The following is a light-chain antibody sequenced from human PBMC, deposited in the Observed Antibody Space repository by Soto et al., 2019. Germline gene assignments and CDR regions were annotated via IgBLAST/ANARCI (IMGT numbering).Light chain of an antibody. J-gene: IGLJ3*02. CDR2: EVR. V-gene: IGLV2-14*01. Sequence: QSALTQPASVSGSPGQSITIACTGTNRDVVSYNLVSWYQQRPGEAPKLFISEVRNRPSGISYRFTGSKSGNTASLTISGLQAEDAADYYCISYTTSSTLVFGGST. CDR3: ISYTTSSTLV. CDR1: NRDVVSYNL.